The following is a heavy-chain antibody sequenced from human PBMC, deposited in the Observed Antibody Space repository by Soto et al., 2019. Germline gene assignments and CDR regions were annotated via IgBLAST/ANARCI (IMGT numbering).Heavy chain of an antibody. V-gene: IGHV4-39*01. D-gene: IGHD3-10*01. CDR3: ARHYYAEGSRAWYFDL. CDR2: IYYTGAT. CDR1: GGSISSTTYY. J-gene: IGHJ2*01. Sequence: SETLSLTCTVSGGSISSTTYYWGWIRQPPGKGLEWIATIYYTGATYYNPSLQSRVTMSVDTSENQFSLKMSSVTAADTAVYYCARHYYAEGSRAWYFDLWGRGTLGTVSS.